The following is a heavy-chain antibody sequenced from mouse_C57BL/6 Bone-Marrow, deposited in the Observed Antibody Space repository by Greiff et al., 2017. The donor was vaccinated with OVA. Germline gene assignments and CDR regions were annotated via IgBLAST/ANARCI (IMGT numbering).Heavy chain of an antibody. D-gene: IGHD2-4*01. CDR3: ARSPSDYDRGYYFDY. CDR1: GYSFTGYF. V-gene: IGHV1-20*01. J-gene: IGHJ2*01. CDR2: INPYNGDT. Sequence: VQLQQSGPELVKPGDSVKISCKASGYSFTGYFMNWVMQSHGKSLEWIGRINPYNGDTFYNQKLKGKATLTVDKSSSTAHMELRSLTSEDSAVYYCARSPSDYDRGYYFDYWGQGTTLTVSS.